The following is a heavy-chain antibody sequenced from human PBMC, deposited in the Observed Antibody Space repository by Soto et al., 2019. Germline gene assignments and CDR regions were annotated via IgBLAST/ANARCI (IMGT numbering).Heavy chain of an antibody. V-gene: IGHV4-39*01. CDR1: GGSISSSSYY. D-gene: IGHD6-13*01. Sequence: PSETLSLTCTVSGGSISSSSYYWGWIRQPPGKGLEWIGSIYYSGSTYYNPSLKSRVTISVDTSKNQFSLKLSSVTAADTAVYCCARRGGGSSWYYYYYGMDVWGQGTTVTV. CDR2: IYYSGST. CDR3: ARRGGGSSWYYYYYGMDV. J-gene: IGHJ6*02.